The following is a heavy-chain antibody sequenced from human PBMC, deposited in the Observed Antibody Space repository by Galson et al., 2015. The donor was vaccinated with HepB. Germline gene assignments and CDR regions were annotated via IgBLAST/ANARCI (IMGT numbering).Heavy chain of an antibody. CDR1: GYSFTSYA. D-gene: IGHD2-2*01. V-gene: IGHV1-3*04. Sequence: SVKVSCKASGYSFTSYAINWVRQAPGQSLEWMGWINTGDGNTKYSQKFQGRVTISRDTSASTAYMELSSLRSEDTAVYYCARDRPVNVQVLSNYYFGLDVWGQGTTVTVSS. J-gene: IGHJ6*02. CDR3: ARDRPVNVQVLSNYYFGLDV. CDR2: INTGDGNT.